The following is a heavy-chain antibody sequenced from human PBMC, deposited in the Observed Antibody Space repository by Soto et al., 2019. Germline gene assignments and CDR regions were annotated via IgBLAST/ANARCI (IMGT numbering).Heavy chain of an antibody. J-gene: IGHJ5*02. CDR3: ARDRRIMITFGGAPGWFDP. CDR2: ISAYNGNT. Sequence: ASVKVSCKASGYTFTSYGISWVRQAPGQGLEWMGWISAYNGNTNYAQKLQGRVTMTTDTSTSTAYMELRSLRSDDTAVYYCARDRRIMITFGGAPGWFDPWGQGTLVTVSS. CDR1: GYTFTSYG. D-gene: IGHD3-16*01. V-gene: IGHV1-18*04.